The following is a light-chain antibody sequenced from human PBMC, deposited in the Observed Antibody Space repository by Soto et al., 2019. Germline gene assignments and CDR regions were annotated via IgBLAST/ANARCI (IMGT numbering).Light chain of an antibody. V-gene: IGLV1-44*01. CDR1: SSNIGSNT. J-gene: IGLJ1*01. CDR2: SNN. Sequence: QAVVTQPPSASGTPGQRVTISCSGSSSNIGSNTVNWYQQLPGTAPKLLIYSNNQRPSGVPDRFSGSKSGTSASLAISGPQSEDEADYYCAAWDDSLNGYVFGTGTKVTVL. CDR3: AAWDDSLNGYV.